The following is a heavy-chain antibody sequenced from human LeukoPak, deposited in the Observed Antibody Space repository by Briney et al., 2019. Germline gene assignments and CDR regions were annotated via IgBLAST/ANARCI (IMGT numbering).Heavy chain of an antibody. Sequence: GESLKISCKGSGSSFTSYWIGWVRQMPGKAMEWMGIIYPGDSDTRYSPSFQGQVTISADKSISTAYLQWSSLKASDSAIYYCTRRGTEGHGFDMWGQGTMVTVSS. CDR3: TRRGTEGHGFDM. CDR2: IYPGDSDT. V-gene: IGHV5-51*01. J-gene: IGHJ3*02. CDR1: GSSFTSYW.